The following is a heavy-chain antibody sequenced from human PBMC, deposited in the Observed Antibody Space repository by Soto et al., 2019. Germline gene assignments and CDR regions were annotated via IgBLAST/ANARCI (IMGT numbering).Heavy chain of an antibody. Sequence: QLQLQESGSGLVKPSQTLSLTCAVSGGSISSGGYSWSWIRQPPGKGLEWIGYIYHSGSTYYNPSLKRRVTMSVGRSKNKCSMKMSFVTAADTAVYYCATAGGLGAVAADYWGQGTLVTVSS. D-gene: IGHD6-19*01. V-gene: IGHV4-30-2*01. J-gene: IGHJ4*02. CDR2: IYHSGST. CDR1: GGSISSGGYS. CDR3: ATAGGLGAVAADY.